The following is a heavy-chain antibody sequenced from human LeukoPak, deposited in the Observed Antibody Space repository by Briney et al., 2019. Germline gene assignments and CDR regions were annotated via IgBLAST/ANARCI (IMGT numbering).Heavy chain of an antibody. D-gene: IGHD2-2*01. CDR2: INPSGGST. Sequence: GASVKVSCKASGYTFTSYYMHWVRQAPGQGLEWMGIINPSGGSTSYAQKFQGRVTMTRDTSTSTVYMELRSLRSDDTAGYYCARPSRRYCSSTSCFDYWGQGTLVTVSS. J-gene: IGHJ4*02. CDR3: ARPSRRYCSSTSCFDY. V-gene: IGHV1-46*01. CDR1: GYTFTSYY.